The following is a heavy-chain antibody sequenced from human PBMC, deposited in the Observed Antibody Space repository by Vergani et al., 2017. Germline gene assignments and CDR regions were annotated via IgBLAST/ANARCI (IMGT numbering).Heavy chain of an antibody. Sequence: EVQLLESGGGLVQPGGSLRLSCAASGFTFSSYAMSWVRQAPGKGLEWVSSISSRSSFIYYADSVKGRFTISRDNAKNSLYLQMNSLRAEDTAVYYCARSREGSGWYYFDYWGQGILVTVSS. V-gene: IGHV3-21*01. J-gene: IGHJ4*02. D-gene: IGHD6-19*01. CDR1: GFTFSSYA. CDR3: ARSREGSGWYYFDY. CDR2: ISSRSSFI.